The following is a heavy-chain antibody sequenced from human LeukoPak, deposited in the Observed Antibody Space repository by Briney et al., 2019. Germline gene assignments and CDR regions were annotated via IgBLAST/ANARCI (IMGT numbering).Heavy chain of an antibody. V-gene: IGHV4-38-2*01. CDR2: IYYSGST. CDR1: GYSISSGYY. CDR3: ARLGVYSGYDFFDY. D-gene: IGHD5-12*01. J-gene: IGHJ4*02. Sequence: PSETLSLTCAVSGYSISSGYYWSWIRQPPGKGLEWIGYIYYSGSTNYNPSLKSRVTISGDTSKNQFSLKLSSLTAADTAVYYCARLGVYSGYDFFDYRGQGTLVTVFS.